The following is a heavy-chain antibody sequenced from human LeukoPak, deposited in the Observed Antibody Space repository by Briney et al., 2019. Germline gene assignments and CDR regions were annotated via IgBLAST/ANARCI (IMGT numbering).Heavy chain of an antibody. CDR2: ISGSGGST. Sequence: GGSLRLSCAASGFTFSSYAMSWVRQAPGKGLEWVSAISGSGGSTYYADSVKGQFTISRDNSKNTLYLQMNSLRGEDTAVYYCARYRSVTTGKRFFDYWGQGTLVTVSS. D-gene: IGHD4-17*01. V-gene: IGHV3-23*01. CDR1: GFTFSSYA. CDR3: ARYRSVTTGKRFFDY. J-gene: IGHJ4*02.